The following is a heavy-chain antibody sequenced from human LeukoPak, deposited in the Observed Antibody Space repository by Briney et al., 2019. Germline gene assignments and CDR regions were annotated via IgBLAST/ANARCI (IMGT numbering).Heavy chain of an antibody. CDR2: ISSSGSTI. Sequence: GGSLRLSCAASGFTFSSYSMNWVRQAPGKGLEWVSYISSSGSTIYYADSVKGRFTISRDNAKNSLYLQMNSLRAEDTAVYYCARDGDGDRYFQHWGQGTLVTVSS. J-gene: IGHJ1*01. D-gene: IGHD4-17*01. V-gene: IGHV3-48*04. CDR3: ARDGDGDRYFQH. CDR1: GFTFSSYS.